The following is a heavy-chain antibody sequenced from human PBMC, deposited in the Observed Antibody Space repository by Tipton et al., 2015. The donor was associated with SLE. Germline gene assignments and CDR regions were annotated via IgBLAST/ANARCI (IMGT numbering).Heavy chain of an antibody. CDR2: VYDIDFT. J-gene: IGHJ4*02. Sequence: TLSLTCTVSGASISTYYWSWIRQPPGKGLEWIGNVYDIDFTNYNPSLQSRVTISLDTSKNQFSLKLTSVTAADTAVYFCARCNISVAGADYWGQGTLVTVSS. CDR1: GASISTYY. V-gene: IGHV4-59*08. D-gene: IGHD2-15*01. CDR3: ARCNISVAGADY.